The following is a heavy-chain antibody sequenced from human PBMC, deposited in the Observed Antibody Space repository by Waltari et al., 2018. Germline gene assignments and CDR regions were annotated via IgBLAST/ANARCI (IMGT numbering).Heavy chain of an antibody. CDR3: ARVSIGDLQQLENYYYYYGMDV. V-gene: IGHV4-59*01. D-gene: IGHD6-13*01. Sequence: STNYNPSLKSRVTISVDTSKNQFSLKLSSVTAADTAVYYCARVSIGDLQQLENYYYYYGMDVWGQGTTVTVSS. CDR2: ST. J-gene: IGHJ6*02.